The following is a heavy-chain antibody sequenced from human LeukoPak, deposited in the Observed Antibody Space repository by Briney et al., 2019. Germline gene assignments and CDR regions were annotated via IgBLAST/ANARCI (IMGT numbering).Heavy chain of an antibody. V-gene: IGHV3-23*01. D-gene: IGHD6-19*01. J-gene: IGHJ4*02. Sequence: PGGSLSLSCAASGFTFSSYGMSWVRQAPGKGLEWVSAISGSGGSTYYADSVKGRFTISRDNSKNTLYLQMNSLRAEDPAVYYCARSRIEVAGTGGFDYWGQRTLVTVSS. CDR2: ISGSGGST. CDR3: ARSRIEVAGTGGFDY. CDR1: GFTFSSYG.